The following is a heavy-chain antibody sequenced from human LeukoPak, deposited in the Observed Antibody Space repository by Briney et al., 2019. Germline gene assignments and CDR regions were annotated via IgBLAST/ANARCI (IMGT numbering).Heavy chain of an antibody. D-gene: IGHD6-13*01. J-gene: IGHJ4*02. V-gene: IGHV5-51*01. CDR1: GYNFTTYW. CDR2: IYPGDSDT. Sequence: GESLKISCKGSGYNFTTYWIGWVRQMPGKGLEWMGIIYPGDSDTRYSPSFQGQVTISADKSISTAYLQWSSLKASDTAMYYCARHLGPVAAASDYWGQGTLVTVSS. CDR3: ARHLGPVAAASDY.